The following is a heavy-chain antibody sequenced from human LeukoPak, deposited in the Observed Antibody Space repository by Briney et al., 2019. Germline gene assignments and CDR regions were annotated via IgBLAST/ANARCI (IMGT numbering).Heavy chain of an antibody. V-gene: IGHV1-69*13. Sequence: SVKVSCKASVGTFSSYAISWVRQPPGQGHEWMGGNIPIFGTTNYAQKFQGRVTITADETTTTAYMELSSLRSEDTAVYYCARGYSDGEYFHHWGQGTLVTVSS. D-gene: IGHD2-15*01. CDR3: ARGYSDGEYFHH. J-gene: IGHJ1*01. CDR2: NIPIFGTT. CDR1: VGTFSSYA.